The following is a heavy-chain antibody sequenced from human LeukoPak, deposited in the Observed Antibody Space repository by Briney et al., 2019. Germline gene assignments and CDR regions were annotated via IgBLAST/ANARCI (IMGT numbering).Heavy chain of an antibody. Sequence: ASVKVSCKASGYTFTSYGISWVRQAPGQGLEWMGWISPYSGNTNYAQKLQGRVTMTTDTSTSTAYMELRSLRSDDTAVYYCARDQYSSGWSDVCDYWGQGTLVTVSS. CDR3: ARDQYSSGWSDVCDY. V-gene: IGHV1-18*01. D-gene: IGHD6-19*01. CDR2: ISPYSGNT. CDR1: GYTFTSYG. J-gene: IGHJ4*02.